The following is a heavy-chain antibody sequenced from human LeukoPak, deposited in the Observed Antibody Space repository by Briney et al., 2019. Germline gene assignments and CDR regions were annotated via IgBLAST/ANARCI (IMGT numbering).Heavy chain of an antibody. CDR3: ARGGVAGTGYYFDY. CDR2: IIPIFGTA. J-gene: IGHJ4*02. Sequence: GASVKVSCKASGGTFSSYAISWVRQASGQGREWMGGIIPIFGTANYAQKFQGRVTITADESTSTAYMELSSLRSEDTAVYYCARGGVAGTGYYFDYWGQGTLVTVSS. D-gene: IGHD6-19*01. V-gene: IGHV1-69*13. CDR1: GGTFSSYA.